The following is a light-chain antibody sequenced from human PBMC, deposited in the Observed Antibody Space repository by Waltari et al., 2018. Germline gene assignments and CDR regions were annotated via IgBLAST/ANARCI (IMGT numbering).Light chain of an antibody. V-gene: IGLV2-23*02. CDR2: YVS. Sequence: QSALTQPVSVSGSPGQSVTISCTGTSHNVVDDNLVSWFQHHPDQAPKLLIFYVSKRPSGVSNRFSGSKSGNTASLTISGLQTEDEADYYCCSYSTGGSWMFGGGTKLTVL. J-gene: IGLJ3*02. CDR3: CSYSTGGSWM. CDR1: SHNVVDDNL.